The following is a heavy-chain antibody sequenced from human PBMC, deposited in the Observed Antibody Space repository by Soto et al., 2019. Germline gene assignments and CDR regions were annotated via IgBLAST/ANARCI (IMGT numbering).Heavy chain of an antibody. CDR2: IAYDGTIK. Sequence: LRLSCAASGFTFSANAMHWVRQAPGKGLEWVAVIAYDGTIKIYRDSVKGRFTISRDDSKSTLYLQMNSLRPEDTAVYYCARDKIKGAPDYLDSWGQGTLVIVPQ. CDR3: ARDKIKGAPDYLDS. D-gene: IGHD1-26*01. V-gene: IGHV3-30-3*01. CDR1: GFTFSANA. J-gene: IGHJ4*02.